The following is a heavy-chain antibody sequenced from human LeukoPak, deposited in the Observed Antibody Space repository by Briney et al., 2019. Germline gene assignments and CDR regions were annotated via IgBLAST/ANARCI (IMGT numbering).Heavy chain of an antibody. CDR3: VRGLSASNDFNWFES. Sequence: SETLSLTCSVSGGTIRRSWWSWIRQPAGKGPEWMGRIDDSGTTRYDPSLKSRLTMSVDTSKDQFSLKLTPVTAADTAVYYCVRGLSASNDFNWFESWGRGILVTVSS. V-gene: IGHV4-4*07. CDR1: GGTIRRSW. CDR2: IDDSGTT. J-gene: IGHJ5*01. D-gene: IGHD1-1*01.